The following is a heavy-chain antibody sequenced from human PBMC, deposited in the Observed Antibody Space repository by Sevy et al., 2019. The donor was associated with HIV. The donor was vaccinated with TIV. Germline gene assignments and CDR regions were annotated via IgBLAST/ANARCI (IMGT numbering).Heavy chain of an antibody. J-gene: IGHJ3*02. V-gene: IGHV3-30*04. CDR1: EFTFSSYA. CDR3: ARARVGATTAAFDI. D-gene: IGHD1-26*01. CDR2: ISYDGSNK. Sequence: GGSLRLSCAASEFTFSSYAMHWVRQAPGKGLEWVAVISYDGSNKYYADSVKGRFTISRDNSKNTLYLQMNSLRAEDTAVYYCARARVGATTAAFDIWGQGTMVTVSS.